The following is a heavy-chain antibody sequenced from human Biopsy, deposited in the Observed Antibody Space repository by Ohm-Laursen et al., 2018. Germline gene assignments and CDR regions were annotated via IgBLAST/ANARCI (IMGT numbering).Heavy chain of an antibody. CDR1: GGSIISYY. V-gene: IGHV4-59*01. CDR2: VYNGGIT. CDR3: ARDRGYYSDRTVPGYFDL. J-gene: IGHJ2*01. Sequence: SETLSLTCSVSGGSIISYYWTWIRQPPGKGLEWIGHVYNGGITNYNPSLKSRVTISKDTSKNQFSLQVNSVTPADTAIYYCARDRGYYSDRTVPGYFDLWGRGTLVTVSS. D-gene: IGHD3-22*01.